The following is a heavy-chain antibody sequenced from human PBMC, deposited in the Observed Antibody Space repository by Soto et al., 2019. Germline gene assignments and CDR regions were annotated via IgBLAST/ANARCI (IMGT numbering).Heavy chain of an antibody. J-gene: IGHJ5*02. CDR1: GGSISSSNW. CDR2: IYHSGST. CDR3: ARGVGHIVVVTATPALNWFDP. V-gene: IGHV4-4*02. Sequence: PSETLSLTCAVSGGSISSSNWWSWVRQPPGKGLEWIGEIYHSGSTNYNPSLKSRVTISVDKSKNQFSLKLSSVTAADTAVYYCARGVGHIVVVTATPALNWFDPWGQGTLVTVSS. D-gene: IGHD2-21*02.